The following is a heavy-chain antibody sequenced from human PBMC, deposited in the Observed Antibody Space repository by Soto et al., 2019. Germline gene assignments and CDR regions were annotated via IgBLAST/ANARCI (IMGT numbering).Heavy chain of an antibody. CDR2: INHSGST. J-gene: IGHJ5*02. V-gene: IGHV4-34*01. Sequence: SETLSLTSAVYGGSFSGYYWSWIRQPPGKGLEWIGEINHSGSTNYNPSLKSRVTISVDTSKNQFSLKLSSVTAADTAVYYCARGGGPAATEYNWFDPWGQGTLVTVSS. D-gene: IGHD2-2*01. CDR1: GGSFSGYY. CDR3: ARGGGPAATEYNWFDP.